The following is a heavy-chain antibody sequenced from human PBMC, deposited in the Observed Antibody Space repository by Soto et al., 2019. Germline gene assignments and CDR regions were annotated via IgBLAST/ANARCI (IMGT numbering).Heavy chain of an antibody. CDR3: AKAQITIFGVVTEYYYYMDV. Sequence: GGSLRLSCAASGFTFSSYAMSWVRQAPGKGLEWVSAISGSGGSTYYADSVKGRFTISRDNSKNTPYLQMNSLRAEDTAVYYCAKAQITIFGVVTEYYYYMDVWGKGTTVTVSS. CDR1: GFTFSSYA. V-gene: IGHV3-23*01. J-gene: IGHJ6*03. CDR2: ISGSGGST. D-gene: IGHD3-3*01.